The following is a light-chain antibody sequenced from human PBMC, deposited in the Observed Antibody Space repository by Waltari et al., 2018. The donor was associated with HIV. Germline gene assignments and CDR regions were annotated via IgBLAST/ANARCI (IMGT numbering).Light chain of an antibody. CDR1: ERVGSF. Sequence: EIVMTQSPVALSVSPGDRVTLSCRASERVGSFFAWYQQRPGQSHSLLMYGVSTRASGVSARFSGSGSGTEVNLTITSLQSDDSAIYFCQQFYNWPRTFGQGTTVEVK. J-gene: IGKJ1*01. V-gene: IGKV3-15*01. CDR2: GVS. CDR3: QQFYNWPRT.